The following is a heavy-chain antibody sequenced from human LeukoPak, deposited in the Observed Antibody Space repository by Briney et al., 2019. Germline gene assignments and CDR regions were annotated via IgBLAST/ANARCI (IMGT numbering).Heavy chain of an antibody. V-gene: IGHV3-23*01. CDR1: GFTFSSYA. J-gene: IGHJ4*02. D-gene: IGHD2-2*02. CDR2: ISGSGGST. CDR3: AKGVVGGVVPAAIYFDY. Sequence: PGGSLRLSCAASGFTFSSYAMSWVRQAPGKGLEWVSAISGSGGSTYYADSVKGRFTISRDNSKNTLYLQMNSLRAEDTAVYYCAKGVVGGVVPAAIYFDYWGQGTLVTVSS.